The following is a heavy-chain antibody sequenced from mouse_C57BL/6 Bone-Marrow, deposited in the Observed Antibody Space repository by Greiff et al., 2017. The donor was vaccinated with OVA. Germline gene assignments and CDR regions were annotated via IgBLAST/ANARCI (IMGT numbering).Heavy chain of an antibody. J-gene: IGHJ1*03. CDR2: IYPRSGNT. CDR3: AYYGSSYWYFDV. D-gene: IGHD1-1*01. V-gene: IGHV1-81*01. CDR1: GYTFTSYG. Sequence: VKLQESGAELARPGASVKLSCKASGYTFTSYGISWVKQRTGQGLEWIGEIYPRSGNTYYNEKFKGKATLTADKSSSTAYMELRSLTSEDSAVYFCAYYGSSYWYFDVGGTGTTGTVSS.